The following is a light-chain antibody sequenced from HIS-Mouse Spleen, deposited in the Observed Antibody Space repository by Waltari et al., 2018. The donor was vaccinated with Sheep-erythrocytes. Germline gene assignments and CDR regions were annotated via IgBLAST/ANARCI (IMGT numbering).Light chain of an antibody. Sequence: AIRMTQSPSSLSASTGDRVTITCRASQGISSYLAWYQQKPGKAPKLLIYAASTLQSGVPSRFSGSGSGTDFTFTISSLQPEDIATYYCQQYDNLLTFGGGTKVEIK. CDR3: QQYDNLLT. V-gene: IGKV1-8*01. CDR2: AAS. CDR1: QGISSY. J-gene: IGKJ4*01.